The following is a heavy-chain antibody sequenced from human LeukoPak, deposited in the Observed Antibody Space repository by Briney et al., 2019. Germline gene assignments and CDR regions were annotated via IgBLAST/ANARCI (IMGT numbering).Heavy chain of an antibody. CDR1: GFTFSSYA. Sequence: PGGSLRLSCAASGFTFSSYAMSWVRQAPGKGLEWVSAISGSGGSTYYADSVKGRFTISRDNSKNTLYLQMNSLRAEDTAVYYCAKDTDGGYCSSTSCQWELPTYYFDYWGQGTLVTVSS. V-gene: IGHV3-23*01. D-gene: IGHD2-2*01. J-gene: IGHJ4*02. CDR2: ISGSGGST. CDR3: AKDTDGGYCSSTSCQWELPTYYFDY.